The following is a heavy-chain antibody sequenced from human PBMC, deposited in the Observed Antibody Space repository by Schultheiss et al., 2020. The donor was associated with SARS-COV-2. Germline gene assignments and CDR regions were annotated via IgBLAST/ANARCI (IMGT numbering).Heavy chain of an antibody. CDR1: GGSISGYY. D-gene: IGHD4-11*01. V-gene: IGHV4-34*01. CDR3: ARHYSNFDY. Sequence: SETLSLTCTVSGGSISGYYWSWIRQPPGKGLEWIGEINHSGSTNYNPSLKSRVTISVDTSKNQFSLKLSSVTAADTAVYYCARHYSNFDYWGQGTLVTVSS. CDR2: INHSGST. J-gene: IGHJ4*02.